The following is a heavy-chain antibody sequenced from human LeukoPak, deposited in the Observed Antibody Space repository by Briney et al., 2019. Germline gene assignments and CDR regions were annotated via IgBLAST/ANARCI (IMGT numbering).Heavy chain of an antibody. CDR1: GFTFSSYA. CDR3: AREGQQLVLGFDY. CDR2: ISYDGSNK. D-gene: IGHD6-13*01. J-gene: IGHJ4*02. Sequence: PGRSLRLSCAASGFTFSSYAMHWVRQAPGKGLEWVAVISYDGSNKYCADSVKGRFTISRDNSKNTLYLQMNSLRAEDTAVYYCAREGQQLVLGFDYWGQGTLVTVSS. V-gene: IGHV3-30*04.